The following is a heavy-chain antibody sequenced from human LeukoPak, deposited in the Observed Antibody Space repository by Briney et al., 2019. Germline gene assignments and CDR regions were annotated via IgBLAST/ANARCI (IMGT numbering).Heavy chain of an antibody. CDR3: ARGHSTGCFDY. CDR2: IKQDGTEK. Sequence: GGSLRLSCAASGFTSSSYWMTWVRQAPGKGLEWVANIKQDGTEKYYVDSVKGRLTISRDNARNTVYLQMNSLRAEDTAIYYCARGHSTGCFDYWGQGTLVTVSS. CDR1: GFTSSSYW. D-gene: IGHD1-14*01. J-gene: IGHJ4*02. V-gene: IGHV3-7*01.